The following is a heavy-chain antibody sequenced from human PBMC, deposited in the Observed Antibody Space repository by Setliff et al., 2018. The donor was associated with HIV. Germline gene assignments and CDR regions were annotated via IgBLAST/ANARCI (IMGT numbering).Heavy chain of an antibody. CDR1: GFTFNNYW. J-gene: IGHJ4*02. D-gene: IGHD1-7*01. Sequence: GGSLRLSCAASGFTFNNYWIVWVRQAPGKGLEWVANINQDGSHKYYVDSVKGRFTISRDNAVNSLYLQMDSLRVEDTAVYYCAKDKTGITNAFEYWGQGTLVTVSS. V-gene: IGHV3-7*01. CDR3: AKDKTGITNAFEY. CDR2: INQDGSHK.